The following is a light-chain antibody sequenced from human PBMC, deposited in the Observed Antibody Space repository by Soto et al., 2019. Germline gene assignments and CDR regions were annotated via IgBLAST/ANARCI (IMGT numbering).Light chain of an antibody. J-gene: IGLJ1*01. Sequence: QSVLTQPASVSGSPGQSITISCTGTSSDVGGYNYDSWYQHHPGKAPKLMIYDVSNRPSGVSNRFSGSKSGNTASLTISGLQAEDEADYYCNSYTSTSTSYVFGTGTKVTVL. CDR1: SSDVGGYNY. CDR2: DVS. CDR3: NSYTSTSTSYV. V-gene: IGLV2-14*03.